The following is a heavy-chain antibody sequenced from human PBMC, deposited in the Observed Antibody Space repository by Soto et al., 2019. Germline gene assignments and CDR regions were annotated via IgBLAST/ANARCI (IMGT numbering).Heavy chain of an antibody. CDR2: MRYSGST. J-gene: IGHJ3*02. D-gene: IGHD3-22*01. V-gene: IGHV4-59*01. CDR1: GGSRNNDD. CDR3: GRYGQGDTYDSSGALDI. Sequence: PSETLSLTCKVTGGSRNNDDWSWNRKRPGKGLEWSGVMRYSGSTNYHPSLKSRVTLTVDTSMSQFSLKLSSVTAADTAVYYCGRYGQGDTYDSSGALDIWGQGPMVP.